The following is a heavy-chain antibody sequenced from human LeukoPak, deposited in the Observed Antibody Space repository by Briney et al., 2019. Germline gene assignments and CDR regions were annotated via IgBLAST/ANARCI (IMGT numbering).Heavy chain of an antibody. CDR2: ISDRGTT. D-gene: IGHD3-3*01. Sequence: PGGSLRLSCAASGFSVSNNYMSWVRQAPGKGLEWVSVISDRGTTYYTDSVKGRFTISRDDSKNTLYLQVSGLKADDTAMYYCARDAGRSGCAHWGQGTLVTVSS. V-gene: IGHV3-53*01. J-gene: IGHJ4*02. CDR3: ARDAGRSGCAH. CDR1: GFSVSNNY.